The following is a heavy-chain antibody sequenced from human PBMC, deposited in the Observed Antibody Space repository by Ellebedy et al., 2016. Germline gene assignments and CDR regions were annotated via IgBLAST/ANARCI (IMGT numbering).Heavy chain of an antibody. J-gene: IGHJ4*02. D-gene: IGHD3-22*01. Sequence: SVKVSXXASGGTFSSYAISWVRQAPGQGLEWMGRIIPILGIANYAQKFQGRVTITADKSTSTAYMELSSLRSEDTAVYYCARELDDSSPYYFDYWGQGTLVTVSS. CDR1: GGTFSSYA. CDR2: IIPILGIA. CDR3: ARELDDSSPYYFDY. V-gene: IGHV1-69*04.